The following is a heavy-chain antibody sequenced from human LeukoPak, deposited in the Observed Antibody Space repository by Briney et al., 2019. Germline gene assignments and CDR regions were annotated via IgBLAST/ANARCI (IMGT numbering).Heavy chain of an antibody. D-gene: IGHD6-19*01. V-gene: IGHV4-39*01. CDR2: IYYSGST. Sequence: SETLSLTCTVSGGSLSSSSYYWGWIRQPPGKGLEWIGRIYYSGSTYYNPSLKSRVTISVDTSKNQFSLKLSSVTAADTAVYYCARQKGIAVAGYYFDYWGQGTLVTVSS. J-gene: IGHJ4*02. CDR1: GGSLSSSSYY. CDR3: ARQKGIAVAGYYFDY.